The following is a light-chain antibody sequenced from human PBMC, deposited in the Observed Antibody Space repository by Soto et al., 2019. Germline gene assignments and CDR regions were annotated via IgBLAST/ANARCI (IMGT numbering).Light chain of an antibody. Sequence: EIVMTQSPATLSVSPGERATLSCRASQSVSSNLAWYQQKPGQAPRLLIYAASTRATGIPARFSGSGSGTEFTRTISSLQSEDFAVYYCQHYNNGPPWTFGQGTKVEIK. J-gene: IGKJ1*01. CDR2: AAS. V-gene: IGKV3-15*01. CDR1: QSVSSN. CDR3: QHYNNGPPWT.